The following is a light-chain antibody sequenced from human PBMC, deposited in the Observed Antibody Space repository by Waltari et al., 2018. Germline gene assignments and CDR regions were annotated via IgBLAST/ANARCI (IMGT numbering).Light chain of an antibody. CDR1: QSISSY. V-gene: IGKV1-39*01. CDR2: AAS. Sequence: DIQMTQSPSSLSASVGDRVTITCRASQSISSYLNWYQKKPGKAPKLLCYAASSLQSGVPSRCSGSGSGTDFTLTISSLQPEDFATYYCQQSYSTPPLTFGGGTKVEIK. CDR3: QQSYSTPPLT. J-gene: IGKJ4*01.